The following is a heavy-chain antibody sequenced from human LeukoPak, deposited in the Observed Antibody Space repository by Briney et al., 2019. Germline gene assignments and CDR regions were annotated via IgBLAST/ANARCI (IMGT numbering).Heavy chain of an antibody. CDR3: ARVREYSTTDFDY. Sequence: SETLSLTCTVSGGSISSSSYYWGWIRQPPGKGLEWIGNIYYSGSTYYNPSLKSRITISVDTSKNQFSLKLSSVTAADTAVYYCARVREYSTTDFDYWGQGTLVTVSS. J-gene: IGHJ4*02. CDR1: GGSISSSSYY. CDR2: IYYSGST. D-gene: IGHD2-2*01. V-gene: IGHV4-39*07.